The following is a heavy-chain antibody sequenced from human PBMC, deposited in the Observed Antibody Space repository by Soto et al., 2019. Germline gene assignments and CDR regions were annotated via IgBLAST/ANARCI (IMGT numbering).Heavy chain of an antibody. CDR1: GGSITSPNYF. CDR3: ARFDILTGYADY. V-gene: IGHV4-30-4*08. J-gene: IGHJ4*02. Sequence: SETLSLTCSVSGGSITSPNYFWGWVRQPPGKGLEWIGYIYYSGSTYYSPSLKSRVTISVDTSKNQFSLKLSSVTAADTAVYYCARFDILTGYADYWGQGTLVTVSS. CDR2: IYYSGST. D-gene: IGHD3-9*01.